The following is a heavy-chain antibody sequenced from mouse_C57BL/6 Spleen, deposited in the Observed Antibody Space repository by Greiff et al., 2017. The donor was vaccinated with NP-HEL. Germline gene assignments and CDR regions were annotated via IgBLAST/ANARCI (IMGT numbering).Heavy chain of an antibody. CDR2: INPSNGGT. D-gene: IGHD2-3*01. CDR3: ARGGGGDGYYKGYYFDY. CDR1: GYTFTSYW. Sequence: QVQLQQPGTELVKPGASVKLSCKASGYTFTSYWMHWVKQRPGQGLEWIGNINPSNGGTNYNEKFKSKATLTVDKSSSTAYMQLSSRTAEDAAVYYCARGGGGDGYYKGYYFDYWGQGTTLTVSS. V-gene: IGHV1-53*01. J-gene: IGHJ2*01.